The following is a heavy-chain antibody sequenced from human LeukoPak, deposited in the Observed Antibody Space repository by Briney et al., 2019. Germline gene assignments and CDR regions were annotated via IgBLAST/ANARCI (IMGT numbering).Heavy chain of an antibody. D-gene: IGHD2-15*01. CDR2: IYSGGST. Sequence: GGSLSLTCAASGFTVSSNYMSWVRQAPGKGLEWVAVIYSGGSTYYASSVKGRFTISRDNSKNTLYLQMNSLRAEDTAVYYCARDGVGGHFDYWGQGTLVTVSS. V-gene: IGHV3-66*02. J-gene: IGHJ4*02. CDR1: GFTVSSNY. CDR3: ARDGVGGHFDY.